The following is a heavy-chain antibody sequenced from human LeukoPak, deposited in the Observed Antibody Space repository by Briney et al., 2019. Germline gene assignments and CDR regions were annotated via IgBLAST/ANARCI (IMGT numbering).Heavy chain of an antibody. CDR1: GYTFTSYY. Sequence: GASVKVSCKASGYTFTSYYISWVRQAPGQGLEWMGWISAYNGNTNYAQKLQGRVTMTTDTSTSTAYMELRSLRSDDAAVYYCAREVTIFGVVRRDRLTSDAFDIWGQGTMVTVSS. CDR2: ISAYNGNT. CDR3: AREVTIFGVVRRDRLTSDAFDI. J-gene: IGHJ3*02. D-gene: IGHD3-3*01. V-gene: IGHV1-18*01.